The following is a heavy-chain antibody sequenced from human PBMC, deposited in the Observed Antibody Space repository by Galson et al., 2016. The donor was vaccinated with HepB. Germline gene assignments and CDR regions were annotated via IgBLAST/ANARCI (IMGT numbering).Heavy chain of an antibody. Sequence: SLRLSCAASGFTFSSYTMNWVRQAPGKGLEWVSYISSSSSSIYYADSVKGRFTISRDNAKNSLYLQMNSLRDEDTAVYYCASEAQILAPTLDYWGQGTLVIVSS. CDR1: GFTFSSYT. J-gene: IGHJ4*02. V-gene: IGHV3-48*02. D-gene: IGHD5-12*01. CDR3: ASEAQILAPTLDY. CDR2: ISSSSSSI.